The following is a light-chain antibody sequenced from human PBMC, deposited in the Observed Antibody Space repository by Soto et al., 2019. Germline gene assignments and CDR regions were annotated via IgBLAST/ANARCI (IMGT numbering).Light chain of an antibody. CDR3: QQYANWPKT. CDR1: ESVSNK. V-gene: IGKV3-15*01. J-gene: IGKJ1*01. Sequence: EIVMTQSPATLSVSPGERATLSCRASESVSNKFVWYQQKPGQAPMLLIYAASTTATSIPARFSGSGSETEFTLTISILQSEDLAVYCCQQYANWPKTFGQGTKVDI. CDR2: AAS.